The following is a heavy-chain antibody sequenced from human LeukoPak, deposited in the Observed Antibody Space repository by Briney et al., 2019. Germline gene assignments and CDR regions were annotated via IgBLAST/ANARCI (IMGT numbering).Heavy chain of an antibody. CDR1: GYTFTYYT. CDR2: FNTNTGNP. J-gene: IGHJ4*02. V-gene: IGHV7-4-1*02. D-gene: IGHD2-8*01. Sequence: GASVKVSCKASGYTFTYYTMNWVRQAPGQGLECMGWFNTNTGNPTYAQGFTGRFVFSLDTSVSTAYLQISSLKAEDTAVYYCARADELSGVPFGVLDYWGQGTPVTVSS. CDR3: ARADELSGVPFGVLDY.